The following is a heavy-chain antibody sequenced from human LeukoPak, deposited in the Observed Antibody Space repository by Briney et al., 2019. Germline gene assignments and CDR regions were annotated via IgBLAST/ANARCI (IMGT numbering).Heavy chain of an antibody. CDR1: GFTFSSYE. D-gene: IGHD4-23*01. V-gene: IGHV3-48*03. CDR2: ISSGGTTI. CDR3: ARSYGGSGGF. Sequence: GGSLRLSCAASGFTFSSYEMTWVRQAPGKGLEWVSSISSGGTTIYYADAVKGRFAISRDNAKNSLYLQMNSLRAADTAVYYCARSYGGSGGFWGRGTLVTVSS. J-gene: IGHJ4*02.